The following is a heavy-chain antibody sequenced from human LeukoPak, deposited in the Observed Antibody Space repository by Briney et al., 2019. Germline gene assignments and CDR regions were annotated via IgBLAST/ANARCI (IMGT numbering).Heavy chain of an antibody. Sequence: GGSLRLSCAASGFTFSSYAMHWVRQAPGKGLEWAAVISYDGSNKYYADSVKGRFTISRDNSKNTLYLQMSSLRAEDTAVYYCAREEPESSSWYGLLVYWGQGTLVTVSS. J-gene: IGHJ4*02. V-gene: IGHV3-30*15. CDR3: AREEPESSSWYGLLVY. D-gene: IGHD6-13*01. CDR2: ISYDGSNK. CDR1: GFTFSSYA.